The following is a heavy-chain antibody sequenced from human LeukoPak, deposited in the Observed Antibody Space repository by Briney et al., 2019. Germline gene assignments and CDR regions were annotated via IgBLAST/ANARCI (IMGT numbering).Heavy chain of an antibody. CDR3: ARDLAYSSSPSN. D-gene: IGHD6-13*01. J-gene: IGHJ4*02. V-gene: IGHV3-30*02. Sequence: GGFLRLSCAASGFTFINYGMHWVRQAPGKGLEWVAFVRYDGSNTYYADSVKGRFTISRDNAKNSLYLQMNSLRAEDKAVYYCARDLAYSSSPSNWGQGTLVTVSS. CDR2: VRYDGSNT. CDR1: GFTFINYG.